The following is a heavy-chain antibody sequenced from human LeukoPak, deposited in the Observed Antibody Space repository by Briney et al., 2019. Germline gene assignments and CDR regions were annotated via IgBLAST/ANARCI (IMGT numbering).Heavy chain of an antibody. D-gene: IGHD6-13*01. Sequence: ASVKVSCKASGYTFTGYYMHWVRQAPGQGLEWMGWMNPYSGNTGYAQKFQGRVTITRNTSISTAYMELSSLRSEDTAVYYCARTQQLVLRSPLDPWGQGTLVTVSS. CDR2: MNPYSGNT. V-gene: IGHV1-8*03. CDR1: GYTFTGYY. CDR3: ARTQQLVLRSPLDP. J-gene: IGHJ5*02.